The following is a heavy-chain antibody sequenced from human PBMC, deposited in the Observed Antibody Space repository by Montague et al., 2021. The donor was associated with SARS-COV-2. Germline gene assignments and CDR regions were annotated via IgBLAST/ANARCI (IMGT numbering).Heavy chain of an antibody. Sequence: SETLSLTCSASGGSISGHYWSWIRQPPGKGLEWIGNFDHSGDTKYNPSLKSRATISVDTSKNQFALRLHSATAADTAVYYCAREFRIELWQTNWYFGLWGRGTLVTVSS. CDR2: FDHSGDT. D-gene: IGHD3-16*01. CDR3: AREFRIELWQTNWYFGL. V-gene: IGHV4-59*11. J-gene: IGHJ2*01. CDR1: GGSISGHY.